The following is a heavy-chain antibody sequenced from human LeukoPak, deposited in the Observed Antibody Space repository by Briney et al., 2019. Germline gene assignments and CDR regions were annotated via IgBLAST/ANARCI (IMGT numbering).Heavy chain of an antibody. CDR1: GGSFSGYH. D-gene: IGHD2-2*01. CDR2: INHSGSS. V-gene: IGHV4-34*01. CDR3: ARGREIGYQLPLDY. Sequence: SETLSLTCAVSGGSFSGYHWSWIRQPPGKGLEWIGEINHSGSSNYNPSLKSRVTISVDTSKNQFSLKLNSMTAADTAVYYCARGREIGYQLPLDYWGQGTPVTVSS. J-gene: IGHJ4*02.